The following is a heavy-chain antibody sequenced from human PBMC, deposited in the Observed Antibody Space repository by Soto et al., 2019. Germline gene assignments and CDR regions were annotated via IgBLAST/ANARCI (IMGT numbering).Heavy chain of an antibody. CDR2: IYYRGST. V-gene: IGHV4-59*01. J-gene: IGHJ6*02. D-gene: IGHD4-17*01. CDR3: ARDLRFQGHDYADYLGYGMDV. CDR1: GGSISPYY. Sequence: PSETLSLTCTVSGGSISPYYWSWIRQPPGKRLEWLGYIYYRGSTDYNPSLKSRVTISVDTSKNQFSLNLSSVTAADTAVYYCARDLRFQGHDYADYLGYGMDVWGQGTTVTVSS.